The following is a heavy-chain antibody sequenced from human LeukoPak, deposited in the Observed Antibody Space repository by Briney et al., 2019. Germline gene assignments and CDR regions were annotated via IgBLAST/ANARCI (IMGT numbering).Heavy chain of an antibody. D-gene: IGHD6-13*01. J-gene: IGHJ4*02. V-gene: IGHV4-61*01. CDR3: ARQGAAGTVGY. CDR1: GGSISSGSYY. CDR2: IYYSGST. Sequence: SETLSLTCTVSGGSISSGSYYWSWIRQPPGKGLEWIGYIYYSGSTNYNPSLKSRVTISVDTSKNQFSLKLSSVTAADTAVYYCARQGAAGTVGYWGQGTLVTVSS.